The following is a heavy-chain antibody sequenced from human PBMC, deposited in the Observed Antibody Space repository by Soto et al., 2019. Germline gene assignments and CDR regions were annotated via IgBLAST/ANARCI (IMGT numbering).Heavy chain of an antibody. CDR1: GGSLSTYY. CDR2: IYYSGST. Sequence: PSETLSLTCTDSGGSLSTYYCRWVRQPPGKGLEWIGYIYYSGSTGYNPSLKSRVTISVDTSKSQFSLKLTSVTAADTAVYYCARGDSSGWHPFDIWGQGTMVTVSS. J-gene: IGHJ3*02. D-gene: IGHD6-19*01. CDR3: ARGDSSGWHPFDI. V-gene: IGHV4-59*01.